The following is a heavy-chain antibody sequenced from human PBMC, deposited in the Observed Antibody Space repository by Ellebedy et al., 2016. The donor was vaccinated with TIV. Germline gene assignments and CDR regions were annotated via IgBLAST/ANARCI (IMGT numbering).Heavy chain of an antibody. V-gene: IGHV3-64D*06. Sequence: PGGSLRLSCSASGFTFSTYAMHWVRQAPGKGLEYVSVISGNGGTTYFADSVQGRLTISRDNSKNTLYLQMSSLRSEDTAVYYCVKGLGFTSGWFPYFDFWGQGTLVTVSS. D-gene: IGHD6-19*01. CDR3: VKGLGFTSGWFPYFDF. J-gene: IGHJ4*02. CDR2: ISGNGGTT. CDR1: GFTFSTYA.